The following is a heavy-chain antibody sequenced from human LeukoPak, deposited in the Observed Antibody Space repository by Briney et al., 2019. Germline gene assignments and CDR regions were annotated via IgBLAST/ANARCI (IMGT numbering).Heavy chain of an antibody. D-gene: IGHD6-19*01. Sequence: SETLSLTCTVSGGSISSYYWSWIRPPAGKGLEWIGRIYTSGSTNYNPSLKSRVTMSVDTSKNQFSLKLSSVTAADTAVYYCAREGRYSSGWLSFDYWGQGTLVTVSS. CDR2: IYTSGST. CDR3: AREGRYSSGWLSFDY. V-gene: IGHV4-4*07. J-gene: IGHJ4*02. CDR1: GGSISSYY.